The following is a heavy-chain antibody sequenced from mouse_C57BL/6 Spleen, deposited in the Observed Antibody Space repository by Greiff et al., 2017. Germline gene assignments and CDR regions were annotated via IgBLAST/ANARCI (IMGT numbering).Heavy chain of an antibody. Sequence: QVQLQQPGAELVKPGASVKLSCKASGYTFTSYWMHWVKQRPGRGLEWIGRIDPNSGGTKYNEKFKSKATLTVDKPSSTAYMQLRSLTSGDSAVYYCARSKSNYGYYFDDWGQGTTLTVSS. CDR3: ARSKSNYGYYFDD. D-gene: IGHD2-5*01. V-gene: IGHV1-72*01. CDR1: GYTFTSYW. CDR2: IDPNSGGT. J-gene: IGHJ2*01.